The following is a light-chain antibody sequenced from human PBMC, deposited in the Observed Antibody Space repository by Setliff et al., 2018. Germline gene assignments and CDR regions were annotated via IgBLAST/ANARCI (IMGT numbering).Light chain of an antibody. CDR1: SSDVGTYNL. CDR2: EVS. J-gene: IGLJ3*02. Sequence: QSVLTQPASVSGSPGQSITISCIGTSSDVGTYNLVSWYQHHPGRAPKLIICEVSKRPSGVSNRFSGSKSGNTASLTISGLQAEDEADYYCQSYESSLSGRNWVFGGGTKVTVL. CDR3: QSYESSLSGRNWV. V-gene: IGLV2-23*02.